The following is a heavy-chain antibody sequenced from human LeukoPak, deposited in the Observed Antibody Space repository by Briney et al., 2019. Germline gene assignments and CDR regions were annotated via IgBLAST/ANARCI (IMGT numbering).Heavy chain of an antibody. CDR1: GGSISSSSYY. CDR2: IYYSGST. D-gene: IGHD3-10*01. CDR3: ARVGGLMVREWSWFGP. Sequence: SETLSLTCTVSGGSISSSSYYWGWIRQPPGGGREWNGSIYYSGSTYYNPSLKSRVTISVDTSKNQFSLKLSSVTAADPAVYYCARVGGLMVREWSWFGPWGQGTLVTVSS. V-gene: IGHV4-39*07. J-gene: IGHJ5*02.